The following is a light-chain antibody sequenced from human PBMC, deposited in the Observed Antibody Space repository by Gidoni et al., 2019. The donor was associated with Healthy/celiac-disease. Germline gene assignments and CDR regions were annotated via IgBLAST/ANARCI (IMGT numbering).Light chain of an antibody. V-gene: IGKV1-39*01. CDR2: AAS. CDR1: QSISSY. CDR3: QQSYSTPYT. J-gene: IGKJ2*01. Sequence: IQMTQSPSSLSASVGDRVTITCRASQSISSYLHWYQQKPGDATNLLIYAASSLQSGVPSTISGSGAGTDVTITISSLQPEDFAAYYCQQSYSTPYTFGQGTKLEIK.